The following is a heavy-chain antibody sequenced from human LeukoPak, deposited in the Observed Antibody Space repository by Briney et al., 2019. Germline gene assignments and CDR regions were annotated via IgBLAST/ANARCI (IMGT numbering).Heavy chain of an antibody. Sequence: SETLSLTCTVSGGSISSYYWSWIRQPAGKGLEWIGRIYTSGSTNYNPSLKSRVTMSVDTSKNQFSLKLSSVTAADTAVYYCAREDFWSGYGAFDIWGQGTMVTVSS. V-gene: IGHV4-4*07. D-gene: IGHD3-3*01. CDR2: IYTSGST. CDR3: AREDFWSGYGAFDI. CDR1: GGSISSYY. J-gene: IGHJ3*02.